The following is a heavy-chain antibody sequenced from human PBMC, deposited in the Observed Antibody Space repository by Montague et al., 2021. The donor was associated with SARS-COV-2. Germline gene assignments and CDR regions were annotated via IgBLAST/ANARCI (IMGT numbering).Heavy chain of an antibody. V-gene: IGHV3-23*01. CDR1: GFTFSRQG. Sequence: SLRLSCAASGFTFSRQGMNWVRQAPGKGLEWVSDIDGDGGGMFYXGSVKGRFTIARDNAKNTLYFQLNSLRGDDTAVYYCAKEVATARPWYYGLDVWGQGTTVTVSS. CDR3: AKEVATARPWYYGLDV. D-gene: IGHD6-25*01. J-gene: IGHJ6*02. CDR2: IDGDGGGM.